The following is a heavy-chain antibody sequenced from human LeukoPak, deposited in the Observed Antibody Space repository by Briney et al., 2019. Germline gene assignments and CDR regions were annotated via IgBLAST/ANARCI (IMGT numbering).Heavy chain of an antibody. D-gene: IGHD3-10*01. CDR3: ARRRVWFGELVHYFDY. CDR1: GGSIGSSSYY. J-gene: IGHJ4*02. V-gene: IGHV4-39*01. CDR2: IYYSGSV. Sequence: SETLSLTCNVLGGSIGSSSYYWGWIRQAPGKGLEWIGSIYYSGSVYYNPSLKSRVTISEDTSKNRFSLKLSSVTAPDTAVYYCARRRVWFGELVHYFDYWGQGILVTVSS.